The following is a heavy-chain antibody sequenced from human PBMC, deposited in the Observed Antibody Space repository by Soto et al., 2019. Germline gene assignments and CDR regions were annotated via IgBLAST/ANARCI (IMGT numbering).Heavy chain of an antibody. J-gene: IGHJ6*02. CDR3: ARDGEYGSGSYSFEDHYYYYGMDV. CDR1: GFTFSSYW. Sequence: GGSLRLSCAASGFTFSSYWMSWVRQAPGKGLEWVANIKQDGSEKYYVDSLKGRFTISRDNAKNSLYLQMNSLRAEDTAVYYCARDGEYGSGSYSFEDHYYYYGMDVWGQGTTVTVSS. CDR2: IKQDGSEK. D-gene: IGHD3-10*01. V-gene: IGHV3-7*05.